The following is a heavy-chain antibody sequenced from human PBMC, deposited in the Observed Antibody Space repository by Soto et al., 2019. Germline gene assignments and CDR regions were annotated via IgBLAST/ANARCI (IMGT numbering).Heavy chain of an antibody. CDR1: GFSLSTDKVG. CDR2: IYWDDSK. Sequence: QITLKESGPTLVKPTQTLTLTCTFSGFSLSTDKVGVGWIRQPPGKALDWLAVIYWDDSKTYSPSLKSRLTITTHTSKNQVVLTMTNMDPVDTATYYCAPAYGGSSLYWGQGTLVTVSS. V-gene: IGHV2-5*02. J-gene: IGHJ4*02. D-gene: IGHD1-26*01. CDR3: APAYGGSSLY.